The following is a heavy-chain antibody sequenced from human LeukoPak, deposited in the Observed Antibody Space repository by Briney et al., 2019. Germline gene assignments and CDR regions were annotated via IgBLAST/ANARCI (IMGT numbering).Heavy chain of an antibody. CDR3: ARVPVGATILFDY. J-gene: IGHJ4*02. D-gene: IGHD1-26*01. CDR1: GFTVSSNY. CDR2: IYSGGT. V-gene: IGHV3-53*01. Sequence: GGSLRLSCAASGFTVSSNYMSWVRQAPGKGLECVSLIYSGGTRFTISRDNSKNTLYLQMNSLRAEDTAVYYCARVPVGATILFDYWGQGTLVTVSS.